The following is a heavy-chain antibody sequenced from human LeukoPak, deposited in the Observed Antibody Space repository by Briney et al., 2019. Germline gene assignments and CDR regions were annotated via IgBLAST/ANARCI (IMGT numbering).Heavy chain of an antibody. CDR3: ARVSGYCSYGVCRFDY. D-gene: IGHD2-8*01. CDR1: GGSSIGYS. J-gene: IGHJ4*02. V-gene: IGHV4-34*01. CDR2: IDDSGTT. Sequence: SETLSLTCAVYGGSSIGYSWSWVRQPPGKGLEWIGEIDDSGTTNYRPSLKSRVTISVDTSKNQLSLKVTSVTAADTAVYYCARVSGYCSYGVCRFDYWGQGTLVTVSS.